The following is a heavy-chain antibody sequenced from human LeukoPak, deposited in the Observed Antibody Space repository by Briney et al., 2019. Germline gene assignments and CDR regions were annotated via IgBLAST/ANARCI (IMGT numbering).Heavy chain of an antibody. J-gene: IGHJ4*02. Sequence: VGSLRLSCAASEFTFSTCSMHWVRQAPGKGLEWVSYIGSRSGTIYYADSVKGRFTISRDNAKNSLYLQMNSLRVDDTAVYYCARGGSRGYHDYWGQGTLVTASS. V-gene: IGHV3-48*01. CDR1: EFTFSTCS. D-gene: IGHD3-22*01. CDR2: IGSRSGTI. CDR3: ARGGSRGYHDY.